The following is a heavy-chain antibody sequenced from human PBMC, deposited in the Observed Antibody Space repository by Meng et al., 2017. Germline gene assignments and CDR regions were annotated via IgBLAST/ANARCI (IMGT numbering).Heavy chain of an antibody. Sequence: QGHLQGPGPGLVKPSGTLSLTCAVSGGSISSSNWWSWVRQPPGKGLEWIGEIYHSGSTNYNPSLKSRVTISVDKSKNQFSLKLSSVTAADTAVYYCARWSIYCSGGSCYSFDYWGQGTLVTVSS. CDR2: IYHSGST. D-gene: IGHD2-15*01. J-gene: IGHJ4*02. CDR1: GGSISSSNW. V-gene: IGHV4-4*02. CDR3: ARWSIYCSGGSCYSFDY.